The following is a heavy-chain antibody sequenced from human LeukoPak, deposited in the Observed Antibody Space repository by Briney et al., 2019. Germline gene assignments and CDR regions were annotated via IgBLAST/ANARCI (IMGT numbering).Heavy chain of an antibody. J-gene: IGHJ6*02. CDR3: AKELYNYGDYGAEGLDV. CDR2: ISGSGGST. CDR1: GFTFSSYA. V-gene: IGHV3-23*01. D-gene: IGHD4-17*01. Sequence: PGGSLRLSCAASGFTFSSYAMSWVRQAPGKGLEWVSAISGSGGSTYYADSVKGRFTISRDNSKITVYLQMNSLKAEDTAVYYCAKELYNYGDYGAEGLDVGGQGTTDTVS.